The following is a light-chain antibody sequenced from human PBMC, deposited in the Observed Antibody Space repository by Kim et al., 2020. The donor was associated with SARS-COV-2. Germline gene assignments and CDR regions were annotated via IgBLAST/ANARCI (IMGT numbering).Light chain of an antibody. CDR1: SLRRYY. V-gene: IGLV3-19*01. Sequence: SSELTQDPAVSVALGQRVRITCQGDSLRRYYASWYQQKPGQAPVFVIYGKNNRPSGIPDRFSGSSSGDTASLTITGAQAEDEADCYCNTRDSSGNSYVFG. J-gene: IGLJ1*01. CDR3: NTRDSSGNSYV. CDR2: GKN.